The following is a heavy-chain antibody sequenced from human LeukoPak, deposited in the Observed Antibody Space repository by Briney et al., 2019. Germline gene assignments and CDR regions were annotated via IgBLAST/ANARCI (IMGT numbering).Heavy chain of an antibody. J-gene: IGHJ5*02. V-gene: IGHV1-2*02. Sequence: ASVKVSCKASGGTFISYAISWVGQAPGRGREWMGWINPKRGGTNYAQKFQGRVTMTRDTSISTAYMELSRLRSADTAVYYCARVFYDILTGTFDPWGQGTLVTVSS. CDR1: GGTFISYA. CDR2: INPKRGGT. CDR3: ARVFYDILTGTFDP. D-gene: IGHD3-9*01.